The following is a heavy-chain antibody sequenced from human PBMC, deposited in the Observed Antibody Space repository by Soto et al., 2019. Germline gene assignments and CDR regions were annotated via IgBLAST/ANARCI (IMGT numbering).Heavy chain of an antibody. CDR1: GYTFTSYY. CDR2: INPSGGST. J-gene: IGHJ6*02. CDR3: PSPTAMVTHYGMYI. Sequence: QVQLVPSGAEVKKPGASVKVSCKASGYTFTSYYMHWVRQAPGQGLVWMGIINPSGGSTRYAQKFQSSVTMTRHTSTTTVYIELSSLSSEDTAVYYCPSPTAMVTHYGMYIWGQATTVTVSS. V-gene: IGHV1-46*03. D-gene: IGHD5-18*01.